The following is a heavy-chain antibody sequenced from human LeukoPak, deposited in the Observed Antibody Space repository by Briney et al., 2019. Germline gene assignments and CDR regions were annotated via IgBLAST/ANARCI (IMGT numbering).Heavy chain of an antibody. J-gene: IGHJ4*02. CDR2: ISGSGGRT. CDR1: GFTFSSYA. V-gene: IGHV3-23*01. CDR3: AKDQGYSGYDPLDH. D-gene: IGHD5-12*01. Sequence: GGSLRLSCAASGFTFSSYAMSWVRQAPGKGLEWVSAISGSGGRTYYADSVKGRFTISRDNSKNTLYLQMNSLRAEDTAVYYCAKDQGYSGYDPLDHWGQGTLVTVSS.